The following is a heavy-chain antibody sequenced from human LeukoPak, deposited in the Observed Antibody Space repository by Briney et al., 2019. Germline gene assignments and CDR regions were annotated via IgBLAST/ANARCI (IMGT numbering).Heavy chain of an antibody. CDR2: ISSSGSTI. D-gene: IGHD3-22*01. Sequence: PGGSLRLSCAASGFTFSDYYMSWIRQAPGKGLEWVSYISSSGSTIYYADSVKGRFTISRDNAKNSLYLQMNSLRAEDTAIYYCARANYDSRAYTYYFDSWGQGTLVTVSS. V-gene: IGHV3-11*04. CDR1: GFTFSDYY. J-gene: IGHJ4*02. CDR3: ARANYDSRAYTYYFDS.